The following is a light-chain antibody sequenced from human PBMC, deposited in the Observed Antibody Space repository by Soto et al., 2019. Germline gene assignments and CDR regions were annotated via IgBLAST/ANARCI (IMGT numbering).Light chain of an antibody. CDR2: WAS. CDR3: QQHYITPIT. J-gene: IGKJ5*01. Sequence: DIVMTESPDSLAVSLGERATIHCKSSQSVLYSAKNKNFLTWYQQKPGQPPKLLIYWASTRESGVPDRFTGSGSGTAFPLSISSLQAEDVAVYYCQQHYITPITFGQGTRLEIK. CDR1: QSVLYSAKNKNF. V-gene: IGKV4-1*01.